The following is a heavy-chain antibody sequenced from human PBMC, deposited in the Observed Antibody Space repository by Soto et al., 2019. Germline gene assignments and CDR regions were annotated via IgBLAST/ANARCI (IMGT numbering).Heavy chain of an antibody. D-gene: IGHD6-19*01. CDR1: GFTFSSYS. J-gene: IGHJ6*02. Sequence: GSLRLSCEASGFTFSSYSMNWVRQAPGKGLEWVSSISSSSSYIYYADSVKGRFTISRDNAKNSLYLQMNSLRAEDTAVYYCARVPTSSSLLRGLAVAGSGRGYYYGMDVWGQGTTVTVSS. V-gene: IGHV3-21*01. CDR2: ISSSSSYI. CDR3: ARVPTSSSLLRGLAVAGSGRGYYYGMDV.